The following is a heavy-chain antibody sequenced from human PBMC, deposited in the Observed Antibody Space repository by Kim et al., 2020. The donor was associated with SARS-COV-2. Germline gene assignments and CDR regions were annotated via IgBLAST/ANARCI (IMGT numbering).Heavy chain of an antibody. J-gene: IGHJ2*01. Sequence: GGSLRLSCAASGFTLSTYSMTWVRQAPGKGLEWVSYISRSGSIVYYADSVKGRFTISRDDAKDSLHLLMNSLRGEDTAVYYCARFERAKNWYFDLWGRGTLVTVSS. CDR3: ARFERAKNWYFDL. CDR1: GFTLSTYS. CDR2: ISRSGSIV. V-gene: IGHV3-48*01. D-gene: IGHD1-1*01.